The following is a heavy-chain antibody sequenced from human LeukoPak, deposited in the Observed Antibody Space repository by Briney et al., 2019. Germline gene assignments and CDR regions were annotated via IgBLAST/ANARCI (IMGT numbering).Heavy chain of an antibody. CDR1: GYTFTGYY. CDR2: IIPIFGTA. J-gene: IGHJ6*03. CDR3: ARDGRSWSGYFHQPYYYYYMDV. D-gene: IGHD3-3*01. Sequence: SVKVSCKASGYTFTGYYMHWVRQAPGQGLEWMGGIIPIFGTANYAQKFQGRVTITADESTSTAYMELSSLRSEDTAVYYCARDGRSWSGYFHQPYYYYYMDVWGKGTTVTVSS. V-gene: IGHV1-69*13.